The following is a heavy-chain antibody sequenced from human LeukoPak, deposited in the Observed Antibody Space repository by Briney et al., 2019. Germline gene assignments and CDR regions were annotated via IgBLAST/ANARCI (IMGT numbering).Heavy chain of an antibody. CDR2: ITGSGGST. D-gene: IGHD6-13*01. Sequence: GGSLRLSCAASGFTFSNYAMSWVRQAPGKGLEWVSGITGSGGSTNYADSVKGRFTISRDNAKNSLYLQMASLRAEDTAVYYCARMGIAAVGAYYFDYWGQGTLVAVSS. V-gene: IGHV3-23*01. CDR3: ARMGIAAVGAYYFDY. CDR1: GFTFSNYA. J-gene: IGHJ4*02.